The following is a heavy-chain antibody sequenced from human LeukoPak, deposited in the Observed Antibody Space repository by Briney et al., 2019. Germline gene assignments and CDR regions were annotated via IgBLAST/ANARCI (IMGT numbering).Heavy chain of an antibody. Sequence: GGSLRLSCAASGFTFSSYSMNWVRQAPGKGLEWVSSISSSSYIYYADSVKGRFTISRDNAKNSLYLQMNSLRAEDTAVYYCARAAAGSSGWYYDYWGQGTLVTVSS. CDR3: ARAAAGSSGWYYDY. V-gene: IGHV3-21*01. CDR2: ISSSSYI. D-gene: IGHD6-19*01. CDR1: GFTFSSYS. J-gene: IGHJ4*02.